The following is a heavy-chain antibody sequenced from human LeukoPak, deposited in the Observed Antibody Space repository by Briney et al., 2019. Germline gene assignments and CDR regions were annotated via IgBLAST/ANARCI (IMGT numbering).Heavy chain of an antibody. D-gene: IGHD5-18*01. CDR3: AKVVGGYSYGYHY. V-gene: IGHV3-23*01. Sequence: PGGSLRLSCAASGFTFSNFAMSWVRQTPGKGLEWVSGIGGSGASTYYAASVKGRFTISRDNSRNTLYLQMNSLRAEDTAVYYCAKVVGGYSYGYHYWGQGTLSPSPQ. J-gene: IGHJ4*02. CDR2: IGGSGAST. CDR1: GFTFSNFA.